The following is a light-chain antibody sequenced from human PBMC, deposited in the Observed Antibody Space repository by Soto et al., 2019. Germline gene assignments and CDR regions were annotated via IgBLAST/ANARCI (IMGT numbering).Light chain of an antibody. CDR1: TGSVTSGHF. J-gene: IGLJ7*01. CDR3: LLSYSGGAV. V-gene: IGLV7-46*01. CDR2: DTS. Sequence: QTVVTQEPSLTVSPGGTVTLTCGSSTGSVTSGHFPYWFQQKPGQAPRTLIYDTSNKHSWTPARFSGALLGGKAALTLSGAQPEDEAEYYCLLSYSGGAVFGGGTQLTVL.